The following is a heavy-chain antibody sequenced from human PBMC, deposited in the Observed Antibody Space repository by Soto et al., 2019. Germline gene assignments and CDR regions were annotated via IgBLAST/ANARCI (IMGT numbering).Heavy chain of an antibody. Sequence: QVQLVQSGAEVKKPGSSVKVSCKASGGTFSSYAISWVRQAPGQGLEWMGGIIPIFGTANYAQKFQGRVTITVDESTSTAYMELSRLGSEDTAVYYCARGVDTATLRYGGQGTLVTVSS. D-gene: IGHD5-18*01. J-gene: IGHJ4*02. CDR3: ARGVDTATLRY. V-gene: IGHV1-69*01. CDR2: IIPIFGTA. CDR1: GGTFSSYA.